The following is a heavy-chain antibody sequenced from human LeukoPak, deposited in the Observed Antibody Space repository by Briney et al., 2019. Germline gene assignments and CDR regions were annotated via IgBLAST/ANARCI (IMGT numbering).Heavy chain of an antibody. CDR2: IYPGDSDT. CDR3: ARHGEWELLRYFDY. D-gene: IGHD1-26*01. J-gene: IGHJ4*02. V-gene: IGHV5-51*01. Sequence: GESLQISCQGSGSRFTSYWIGWVRQLPGKGLEWMGIIYPGDSDTRYSPSFQGQVTISADKSISTAYLQWSSLKASDTAMYYCARHGEWELLRYFDYWGQGTLVTVSS. CDR1: GSRFTSYW.